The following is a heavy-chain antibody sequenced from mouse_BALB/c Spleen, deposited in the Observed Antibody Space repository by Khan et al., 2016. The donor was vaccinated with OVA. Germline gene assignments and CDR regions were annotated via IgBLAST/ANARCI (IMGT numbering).Heavy chain of an antibody. Sequence: QIQLVQSGPELKKPGETVKISCKASGYTFTNYGMNWVKQAPGKGLKWMGWINTYTGEPTYTDDFKGRFAFSLETSASTAYLQFNNLKNEAMATYFCARGASYWYFDVWGAGTTVTVSS. CDR1: GYTFTNYG. CDR2: INTYTGEP. V-gene: IGHV9-1*02. J-gene: IGHJ1*01. CDR3: ARGASYWYFDV.